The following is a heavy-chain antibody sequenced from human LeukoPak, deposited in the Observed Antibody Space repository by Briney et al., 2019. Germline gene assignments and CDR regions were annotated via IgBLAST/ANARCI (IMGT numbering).Heavy chain of an antibody. J-gene: IGHJ6*02. CDR1: GFTFSSYG. V-gene: IGHV3-33*01. CDR3: SGSYYPPVGYYGMDV. CDR2: IWYDGSNK. Sequence: GRSLRLSCAASGFTFSSYGMHWVRQAPGKGLEWVAVIWYDGSNKYYADSVKGRFTISRDNSKNTLYLQTNSLRAEDTAVYYCSGSYYPPVGYYGMDVWGQGTTVTVSS. D-gene: IGHD1-26*01.